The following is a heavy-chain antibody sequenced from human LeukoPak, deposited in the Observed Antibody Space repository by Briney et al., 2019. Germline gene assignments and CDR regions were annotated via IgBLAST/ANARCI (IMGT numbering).Heavy chain of an antibody. J-gene: IGHJ3*02. CDR1: GYTFTSYY. Sequence: ASVKVSCKASGYTFTSYYMHWVRQAPGQGLEWMGIINPSGGSTSYAQKFQGRVTITRDTSASTAYMELSSLRSEDMAVYYCARALALENSFIAWGLQWLVLVAFDIWGQGTMVTVPS. CDR2: INPSGGST. D-gene: IGHD6-19*01. V-gene: IGHV1-46*01. CDR3: ARALALENSFIAWGLQWLVLVAFDI.